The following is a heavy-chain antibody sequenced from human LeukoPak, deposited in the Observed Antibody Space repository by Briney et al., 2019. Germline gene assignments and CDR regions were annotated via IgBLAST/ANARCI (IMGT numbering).Heavy chain of an antibody. CDR3: GQDY. V-gene: IGHV3-7*01. J-gene: IGHJ4*02. Sequence: PEGSLRLSCATSGFTFTNHWMSWVRQAPGKGLEWVANINQDGSERNYVDSVKGRFTISRDNAKNSLYLQMNSLRVEDTAVYYCGQDYWGQGTLVAVSP. CDR1: GFTFTNHW. CDR2: INQDGSER.